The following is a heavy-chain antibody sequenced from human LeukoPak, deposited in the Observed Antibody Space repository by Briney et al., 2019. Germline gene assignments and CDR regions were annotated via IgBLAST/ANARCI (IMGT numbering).Heavy chain of an antibody. V-gene: IGHV3-30*02. CDR3: ANLNSGYDDY. CDR1: GFTFSSYG. CDR2: IRNDGSNK. D-gene: IGHD5-12*01. J-gene: IGHJ4*02. Sequence: PGGSLRLSCAASGFTFSSYGMDWVRQAPGKGLEWVAFIRNDGSNKYHADSVKGRFTISRDNSKDTLYLQMSSLRPEDTAAYYCANLNSGYDDYWGQGTLVTVSS.